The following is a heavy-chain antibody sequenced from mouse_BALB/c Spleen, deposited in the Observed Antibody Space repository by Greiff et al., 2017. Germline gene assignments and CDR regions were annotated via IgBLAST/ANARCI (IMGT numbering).Heavy chain of an antibody. Sequence: QVQLKQSGAELMKPGASVKISCKATGYTFSSYWIEWVKQRPGHGLEWIGEILPGSGSTNYNEKFKGKATFTADTSSNTAYMQLSSLTSEDSAVYYCARITTAYWFAYWGQGTLVTVSA. V-gene: IGHV1-9*01. CDR3: ARITTAYWFAY. J-gene: IGHJ3*01. D-gene: IGHD1-2*01. CDR2: ILPGSGST. CDR1: GYTFSSYW.